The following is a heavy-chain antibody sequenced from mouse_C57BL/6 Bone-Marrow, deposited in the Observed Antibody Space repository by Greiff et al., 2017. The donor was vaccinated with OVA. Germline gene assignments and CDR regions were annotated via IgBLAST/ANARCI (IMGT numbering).Heavy chain of an antibody. CDR2: INPSSGYT. D-gene: IGHD1-1*01. CDR1: GYTFTSYW. V-gene: IGHV1-7*01. Sequence: QVQLQQSGAELAKPGASVKLSCKASGYTFTSYWMHWVKQRPGQGLEWIGYINPSSGYTKYNQKFKDKSTFTADKSYSTAYMQLSSLTYEDSAVYYCARYYGSSFDYWGQGTTLTVAS. CDR3: ARYYGSSFDY. J-gene: IGHJ2*01.